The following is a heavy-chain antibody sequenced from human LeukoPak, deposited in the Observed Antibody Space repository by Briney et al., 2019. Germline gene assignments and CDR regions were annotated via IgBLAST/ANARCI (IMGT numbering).Heavy chain of an antibody. CDR3: ARAKAYDSSGYYYGYYFDY. Sequence: SETLPLTCAVSGGSISSGGYSWSWIRQPPGKGLEWIGYVYHSGSTYYNPSLKSRVTISVDRSKNQFSLKLSSVTAADTAVYYCARAKAYDSSGYYYGYYFDYWGQGTLVTVSS. J-gene: IGHJ4*02. D-gene: IGHD3-22*01. CDR1: GGSISSGGYS. CDR2: VYHSGST. V-gene: IGHV4-30-2*01.